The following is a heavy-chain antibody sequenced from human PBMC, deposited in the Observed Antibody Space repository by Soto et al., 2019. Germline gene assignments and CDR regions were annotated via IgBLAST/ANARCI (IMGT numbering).Heavy chain of an antibody. V-gene: IGHV1-18*01. CDR3: ARKGYIGNFGLDV. Sequence: AAVQVSSKASGYTFINYDVAWLRRAPGQGLQWMGWISISKGKTYYEQSLQGRVTMTTDTVTTTAYMEVRSLRSDDTAVYYCARKGYIGNFGLDVWGQGTTVTVSS. J-gene: IGHJ6*02. CDR2: ISISKGKT. D-gene: IGHD5-12*01. CDR1: GYTFINYD.